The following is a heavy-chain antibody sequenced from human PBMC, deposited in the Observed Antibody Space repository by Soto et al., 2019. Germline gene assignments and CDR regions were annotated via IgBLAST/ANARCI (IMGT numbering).Heavy chain of an antibody. CDR2: IYGGGRT. D-gene: IGHD4-17*01. Sequence: EVQLVESGGGLVQPGGSLRLSCAASGFTVSSNYMSWVRQAPGKGLEWFSIIYGGGRTNYADSVKGRFTVSRDNYKNTRYLPMNSLRAEDTAMYYCCGPSAVTINWFFDLWGRGTLVTVSS. V-gene: IGHV3-66*01. J-gene: IGHJ2*01. CDR1: GFTVSSNY. CDR3: CGPSAVTINWFFDL.